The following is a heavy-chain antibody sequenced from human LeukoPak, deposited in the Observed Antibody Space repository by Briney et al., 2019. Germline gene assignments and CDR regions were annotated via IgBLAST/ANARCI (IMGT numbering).Heavy chain of an antibody. CDR2: MNPDSGAT. CDR1: GYTFAGYY. V-gene: IGHV1-2*02. CDR3: ARGARLGTTLGRAFDI. D-gene: IGHD1-1*01. Sequence: ASVKVSCKASGYTFAGYYIHWVRQAPGQGLEWVGWMNPDSGATIYAQKFQGRVTMTKDTSISTAYMDLSSLKSDDTAVYYCARGARLGTTLGRAFDIWGQGTMVIVST. J-gene: IGHJ3*02.